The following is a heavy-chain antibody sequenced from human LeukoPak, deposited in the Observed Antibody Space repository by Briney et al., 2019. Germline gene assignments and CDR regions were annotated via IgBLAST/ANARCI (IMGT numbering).Heavy chain of an antibody. D-gene: IGHD3-10*01. V-gene: IGHV3-48*03. CDR1: GFVFSEYE. Sequence: GGSLRLSCAASGFVFSEYEMNWVRQAPGKGLEWISYISNGCSTTYYADSVRSRFTISRDNTKNSLYLQMNSMRAEDTAVYDCERRWLGGPFDSWGQEILVTVSS. CDR3: ERRWLGGPFDS. J-gene: IGHJ4*02. CDR2: ISNGCSTT.